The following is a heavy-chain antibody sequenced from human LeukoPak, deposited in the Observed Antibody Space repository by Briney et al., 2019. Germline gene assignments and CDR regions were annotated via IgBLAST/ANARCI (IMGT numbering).Heavy chain of an antibody. Sequence: GGSLRLSCAASGFTFNNYAMSWVRQAPGKGLEWVANIKQDGSEKYYVDSVKGRFTISRDNAKNSLYLQMNSLRAKDTAVYYCARAPSDYWGQGTLVTVSS. CDR2: IKQDGSEK. V-gene: IGHV3-7*03. J-gene: IGHJ4*02. CDR1: GFTFNNYA. CDR3: ARAPSDY.